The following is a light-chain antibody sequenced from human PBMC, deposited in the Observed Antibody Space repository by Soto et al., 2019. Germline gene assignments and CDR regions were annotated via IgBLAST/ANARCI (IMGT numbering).Light chain of an antibody. CDR1: SGHSNYA. J-gene: IGLJ2*01. CDR3: QTWGYGIVV. CDR2: LNSDGSH. V-gene: IGLV4-69*01. Sequence: QPVLTQSPSASASLGAPVKLTCTLSSGHSNYAIAWHQQQSEKGPRYLMKLNSDGSHNKGHGIPDRFSGSSSGAERYLTNSSLQSEDETDYYCQTWGYGIVVFGGGTQLTVL.